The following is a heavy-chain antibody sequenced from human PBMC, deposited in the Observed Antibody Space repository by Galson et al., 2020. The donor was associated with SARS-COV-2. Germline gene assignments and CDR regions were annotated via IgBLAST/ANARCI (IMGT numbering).Heavy chain of an antibody. CDR2: IKSKTDGGTT. CDR1: GFTFSNAW. J-gene: IGHJ4*02. D-gene: IGHD1-26*01. Sequence: GESLKISCAASGFTFSNAWMSWVRQAPGKGLELVGRIKSKTDGGTTDYAAPVEGRLTISRDDSKNTLYLQINSLKTEDTAVYYCTTGGGSYRPDHWGQGVLGTVSS. V-gene: IGHV3-15*01. CDR3: TTGGGSYRPDH.